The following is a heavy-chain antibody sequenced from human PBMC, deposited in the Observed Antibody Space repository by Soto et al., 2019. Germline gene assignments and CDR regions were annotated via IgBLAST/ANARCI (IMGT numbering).Heavy chain of an antibody. J-gene: IGHJ6*02. V-gene: IGHV4-39*01. CDR1: GGSISSSSYY. CDR2: IYYSGST. CDR3: ARQGYDFWSGYYIDYYYYGMDV. Sequence: SETLSLTCTVSGGSISSSSYYWGWIRQPPGKGLEWIGSIYYSGSTYYNPSLKSRVTISVDMYKNQFSLKLSSVTAADTAVYYCARQGYDFWSGYYIDYYYYGMDVWGQGTTVTVSS. D-gene: IGHD3-3*01.